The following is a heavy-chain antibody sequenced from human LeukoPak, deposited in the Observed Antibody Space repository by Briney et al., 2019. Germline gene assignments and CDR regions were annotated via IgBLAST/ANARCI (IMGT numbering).Heavy chain of an antibody. D-gene: IGHD4-23*01. CDR3: ARDGSVGYMDV. V-gene: IGHV4-59*01. J-gene: IGHJ6*03. CDR2: IYYSGST. CDR1: GGSISSYY. Sequence: PSETLSLTCTVSGGSISSYYWSWIRQPPGKGLEWIGYIYYSGSTNYNPSLKSRVTISVDTSKNQFSLKLSSVTAADTAVYYCARDGSVGYMDVWGKGTTVTISS.